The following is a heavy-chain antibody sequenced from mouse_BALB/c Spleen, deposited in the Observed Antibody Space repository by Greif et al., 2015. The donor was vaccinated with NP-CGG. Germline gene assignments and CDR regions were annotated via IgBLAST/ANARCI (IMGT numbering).Heavy chain of an antibody. Sequence: VQLQESGAELVMPGASVKMSCKAPGYTFTDYWMHWVKQRPGQGLEWIGAIDTSDSYASYNQKFKGKATLTVDESSSTAYMQLSSLTSEDSAVYYCARFYYGSSYFDYWGQGTTLTVSS. V-gene: IGHV1-69*01. J-gene: IGHJ2*01. CDR1: GYTFTDYW. D-gene: IGHD1-1*01. CDR3: ARFYYGSSYFDY. CDR2: IDTSDSYA.